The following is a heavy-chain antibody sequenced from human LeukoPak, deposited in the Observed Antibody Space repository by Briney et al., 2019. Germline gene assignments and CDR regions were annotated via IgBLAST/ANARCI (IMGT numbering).Heavy chain of an antibody. CDR2: ISYVGTNK. Sequence: GRSLRLSCAASGFTLSNYGMHWVRQAPGKGLEWVAIISYVGTNKYYADSVKGRFTISRDNSKNTLYLQMNSLRAEDTAVYYCAKDQDTAMITPPTADYWGQGILVTVSS. V-gene: IGHV3-30*18. D-gene: IGHD5-18*01. CDR3: AKDQDTAMITPPTADY. CDR1: GFTLSNYG. J-gene: IGHJ4*02.